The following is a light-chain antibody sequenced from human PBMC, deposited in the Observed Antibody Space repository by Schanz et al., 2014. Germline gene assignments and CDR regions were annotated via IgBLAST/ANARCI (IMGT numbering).Light chain of an antibody. V-gene: IGKV3-20*01. CDR2: GSS. Sequence: EVVLTQSPATLSLSPGERATLSCRASQIVSNDFAWYQQKPGQAPRLLIYGSSNRATGIPARFSGSGSGTDFTLIISRLEPEDFAVYYCQQYGTSPRYTFGQGTKLEIK. CDR1: QIVSND. J-gene: IGKJ2*01. CDR3: QQYGTSPRYT.